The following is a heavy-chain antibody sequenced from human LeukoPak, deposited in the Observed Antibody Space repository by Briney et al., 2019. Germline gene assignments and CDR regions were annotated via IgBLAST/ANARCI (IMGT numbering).Heavy chain of an antibody. Sequence: GGSLRLSCAASGFTFSSYWMHWVRQAPGKGLVWVSRINSDGSSTSYADSVKGRFTISRDNAKNTLYLQMNSLRAEDTAVYYCARVHHGSGDAFDIWGQGTMVTVSS. J-gene: IGHJ3*02. CDR1: GFTFSSYW. CDR3: ARVHHGSGDAFDI. CDR2: INSDGSST. V-gene: IGHV3-74*01. D-gene: IGHD3-10*01.